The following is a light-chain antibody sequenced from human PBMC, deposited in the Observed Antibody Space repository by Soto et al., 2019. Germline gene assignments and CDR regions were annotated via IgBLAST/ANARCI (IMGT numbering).Light chain of an antibody. J-gene: IGKJ1*01. V-gene: IGKV3-20*01. Sequence: EIVLTQSPGTLSLSPGERATLSCRASQSISSNYLAWYQQKPGQAPGLLIYGASNRATGIPDRFSGSGSGKDFTLTISRLEPEDSEIYYCQQFGSWTFGQGTKVEIK. CDR1: QSISSNY. CDR3: QQFGSWT. CDR2: GAS.